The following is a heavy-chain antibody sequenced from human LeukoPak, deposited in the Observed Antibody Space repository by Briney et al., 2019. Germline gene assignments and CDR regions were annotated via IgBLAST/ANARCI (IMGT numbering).Heavy chain of an antibody. D-gene: IGHD6-13*01. Sequence: GGSLRLPCAASGFTVSNNYMTWVRQAPGKGLEWVSVIYSDGTTNYADSVKGRFTISRDNSKNTLYLQMNSLRAEDTAVYYCARKSVSSWSFDYWGQGTLVTVSS. J-gene: IGHJ4*02. V-gene: IGHV3-53*01. CDR3: ARKSVSSWSFDY. CDR2: IYSDGTT. CDR1: GFTVSNNY.